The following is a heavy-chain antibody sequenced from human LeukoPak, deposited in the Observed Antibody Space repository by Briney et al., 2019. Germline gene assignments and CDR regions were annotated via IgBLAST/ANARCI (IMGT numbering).Heavy chain of an antibody. CDR3: ARAPRYCSSTSCYF. Sequence: GGSLRLSCAASGFTFSSYGMHWVRQAPGKGLEWEAVIWYDGSNKYYADSVKGRFTISRDNAKNSLYLQMNSLRAEDTAVYYCARAPRYCSSTSCYFWGQGTLVTVSS. J-gene: IGHJ4*02. D-gene: IGHD2-2*01. CDR2: IWYDGSNK. CDR1: GFTFSSYG. V-gene: IGHV3-33*03.